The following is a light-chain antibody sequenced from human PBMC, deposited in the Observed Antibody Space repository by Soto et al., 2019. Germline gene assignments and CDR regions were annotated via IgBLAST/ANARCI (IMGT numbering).Light chain of an antibody. CDR3: QHYNNWPPYT. CDR2: DAS. CDR1: QSVSSN. V-gene: IGKV3-15*01. Sequence: EIVMTQSPATLSVSPGERATLSCRASQSVSSNLAWYQQKPGQAPRLLIYDASTRATGIPARFSGSGSGTEFTHTISSLQSEDFAVYYCQHYNNWPPYTFGQGTKVDIK. J-gene: IGKJ2*01.